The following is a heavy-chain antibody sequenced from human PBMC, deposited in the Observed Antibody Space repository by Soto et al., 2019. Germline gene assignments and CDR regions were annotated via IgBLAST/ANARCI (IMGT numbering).Heavy chain of an antibody. CDR3: AGPRGDGYNHCYYYGMDX. CDR2: IYYRGST. V-gene: IGHV4-39*01. CDR1: GVSISSISYY. D-gene: IGHD3-10*01. Sequence: PSETLSLTCTVSGVSISSISYYWGWIRQPPGTGLELIGGIYYRGSTYSDPSLKSRVTISVDTSKNQFSLKLSSVTAADTAVYYWAGPRGDGYNHCYYYGMDXWGHGT. J-gene: IGHJ6*02.